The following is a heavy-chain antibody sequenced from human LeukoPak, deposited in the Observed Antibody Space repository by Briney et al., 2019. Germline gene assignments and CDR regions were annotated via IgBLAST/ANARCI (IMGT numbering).Heavy chain of an antibody. Sequence: AASVKVSCKASGYTFTSYGISWVRQAPGQGLEWMGWISAYNGNTNYAQKLQGRVTMTTDTSTSTAYMELRSLRSDDTAVYYCARAPYYDFWSGYYSEDWFDPWGQGTLVTVSS. CDR3: ARAPYYDFWSGYYSEDWFDP. V-gene: IGHV1-18*01. CDR2: ISAYNGNT. J-gene: IGHJ5*02. D-gene: IGHD3-3*01. CDR1: GYTFTSYG.